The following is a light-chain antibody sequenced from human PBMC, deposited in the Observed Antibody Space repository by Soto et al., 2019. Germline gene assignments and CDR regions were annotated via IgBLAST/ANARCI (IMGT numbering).Light chain of an antibody. CDR1: QSVSSSY. Sequence: EIVLTQSPGTLSLSPGERATLSCRASQSVSSSYLDWYQQKPGQAPRLLIYGASSRATGIPDRFSGSGSGTDFSLTISRPEPEDFAVYYCQQYGSSPGTFGQGTKVEIK. J-gene: IGKJ1*01. CDR2: GAS. CDR3: QQYGSSPGT. V-gene: IGKV3-20*01.